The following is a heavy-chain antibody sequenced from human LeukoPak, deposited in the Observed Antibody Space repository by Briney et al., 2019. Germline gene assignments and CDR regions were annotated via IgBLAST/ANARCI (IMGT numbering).Heavy chain of an antibody. CDR3: ARFVVVTAGDY. V-gene: IGHV3-74*01. D-gene: IGHD2-21*02. CDR1: GFTLSNYW. J-gene: IGHJ4*01. CDR2: LHSNGAFT. Sequence: GGSLRLSCSASGFTLSNYWLHWVRQAPGKGLVWVARLHSNGAFTTYADSVKGRFTISRDTAKNTLYLQMNSLRVEDTAVYYCARFVVVTAGDYWGQGTLVTVSS.